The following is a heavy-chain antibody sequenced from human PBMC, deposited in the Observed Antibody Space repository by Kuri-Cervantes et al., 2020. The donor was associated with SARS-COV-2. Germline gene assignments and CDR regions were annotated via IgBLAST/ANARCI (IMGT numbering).Heavy chain of an antibody. CDR2: ISYDGSNK. D-gene: IGHD6-13*01. V-gene: IGHV3-30*04. CDR1: GFTFSSYA. J-gene: IGHJ3*02. CDR3: ARDLNRYSSSWGAFDI. Sequence: GGSLRLSCAASGFTFSSYAMHWVRQAPGKGLEWVAVISYDGSNKYYADSVKGRFTISRDNSKNTLYLQMNSLRAEDTALYYCARDLNRYSSSWGAFDIWGQGTMVTVSS.